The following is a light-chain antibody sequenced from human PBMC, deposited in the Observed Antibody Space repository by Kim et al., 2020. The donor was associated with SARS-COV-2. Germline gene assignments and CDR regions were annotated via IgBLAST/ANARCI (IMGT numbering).Light chain of an antibody. Sequence: SPGEGATPSCRASQRVSSNYLAWYRQKPGQSPRLLIYGASNRATGIPDRFSGSGSGTDFTLTIDRLEPEDFAVYYCQQYGISPLYIFGQGTKLEIK. CDR2: GAS. J-gene: IGKJ2*01. CDR3: QQYGISPLYI. CDR1: QRVSSNY. V-gene: IGKV3-20*01.